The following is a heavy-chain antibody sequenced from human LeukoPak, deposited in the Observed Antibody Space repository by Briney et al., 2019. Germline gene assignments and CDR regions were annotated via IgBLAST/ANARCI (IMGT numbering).Heavy chain of an antibody. D-gene: IGHD3-10*01. Sequence: ASVKVSCKASGYTFTSYYMHWVRQAPGQGLEWMGIINPSGGSTSYAQKLQGRVTMTTDTSTSTAYMELRSLRSDDTAVYYCARDSGLGITMVRGGPYYYYGMDVWGQGTTVTVSS. J-gene: IGHJ6*02. CDR2: INPSGGST. V-gene: IGHV1-46*01. CDR3: ARDSGLGITMVRGGPYYYYGMDV. CDR1: GYTFTSYY.